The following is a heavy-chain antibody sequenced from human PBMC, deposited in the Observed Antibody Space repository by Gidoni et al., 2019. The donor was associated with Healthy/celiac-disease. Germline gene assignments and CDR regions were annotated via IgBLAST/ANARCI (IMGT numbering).Heavy chain of an antibody. D-gene: IGHD6-19*01. CDR3: ASGGTIAVAAPYAFDI. J-gene: IGHJ3*02. V-gene: IGHV4-34*01. Sequence: QVQLQQWGAGLLKSSATLSLTCAVYGGSFSGYYWSWIRPPPGKGLEWIGEINHSGSTNYTPSLKSRVTISVDTSKNQFSLKLSSVTAADTAVYYCASGGTIAVAAPYAFDIWGQGTMVTVSS. CDR1: GGSFSGYY. CDR2: INHSGST.